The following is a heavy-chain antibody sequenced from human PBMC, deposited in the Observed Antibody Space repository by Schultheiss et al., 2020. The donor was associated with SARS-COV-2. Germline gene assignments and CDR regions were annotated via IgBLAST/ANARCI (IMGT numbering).Heavy chain of an antibody. D-gene: IGHD2-2*02. J-gene: IGHJ5*02. CDR1: GITFSSYG. CDR3: AREGGYCSSTSCYSWFDP. CDR2: IWYDGSKK. V-gene: IGHV3-33*01. Sequence: GGSLRLSCAASGITFSSYGMHWVRQAPGKGLEWVAVIWYDGSKKYYADSVKGRFIISRDNSKNTLYLQMNSLRAEDTAVYYCAREGGYCSSTSCYSWFDPWGQGTLVTVSS.